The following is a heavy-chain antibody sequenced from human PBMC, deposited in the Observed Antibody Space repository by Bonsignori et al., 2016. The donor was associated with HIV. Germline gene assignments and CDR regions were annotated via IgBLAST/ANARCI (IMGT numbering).Heavy chain of an antibody. V-gene: IGHV1-2*02. CDR2: INSNSGGT. J-gene: IGHJ3*02. Sequence: WVRQAPGQGLEWMGWINSNSGGTNYAQKFQGRVTMTRDISINTAYMELTSLRFDDAAVYYCARDRSPLSGAYYLDAFDIWGLGTMVTVSS. CDR3: ARDRSPLSGAYYLDAFDI. D-gene: IGHD1-26*01.